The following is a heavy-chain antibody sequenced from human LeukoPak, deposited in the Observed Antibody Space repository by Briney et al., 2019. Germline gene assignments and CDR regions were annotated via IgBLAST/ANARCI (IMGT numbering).Heavy chain of an antibody. V-gene: IGHV4-59*08. CDR1: GGSISSYH. CDR2: IYDSGRT. CDR3: ARVKAVSGMVDY. J-gene: IGHJ4*02. D-gene: IGHD6-19*01. Sequence: SETLSLTCTVSGGSISSYHWSWIRQPPGKGLEWIGYIYDSGRTNYNPSLKSRVTISVDTSKNQFSLKLSSVTAADTAVYYCARVKAVSGMVDYWGQGTLVTVSS.